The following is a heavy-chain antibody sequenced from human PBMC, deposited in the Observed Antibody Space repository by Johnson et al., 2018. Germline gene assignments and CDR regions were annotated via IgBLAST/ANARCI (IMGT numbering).Heavy chain of an antibody. CDR2: ISYDGRNK. CDR1: GFTFSNYG. Sequence: VQLLESGGGLVQXGGSLRLSCAASGFTFSNYGMHWVRQAPGKGLEWVALISYDGRNKYYADSVKGRFTISRDNSKNTLYLQMNSLRAEDTAVYYCARDPPGYCSGGSCYSFYYYMDVWGKGTTVTVS. V-gene: IGHV3-30*03. CDR3: ARDPPGYCSGGSCYSFYYYMDV. D-gene: IGHD2-15*01. J-gene: IGHJ6*03.